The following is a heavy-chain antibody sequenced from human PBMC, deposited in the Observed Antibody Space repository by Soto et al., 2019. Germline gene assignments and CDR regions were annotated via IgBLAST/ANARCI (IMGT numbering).Heavy chain of an antibody. J-gene: IGHJ4*02. CDR1: GGSMRSSSYY. CDR3: AAPKTSTYYPPRY. V-gene: IGHV4-39*01. Sequence: SETLSLTCTVSGGSMRSSSYYWAWIRQPPGKGLEWIGSIYNGGSTYYNPSLKSRVTIPVDTSKNQLSLKLSSVTAADTGVFYCAAPKTSTYYPPRYWGQGTLVTVSS. CDR2: IYNGGST. D-gene: IGHD3-10*01.